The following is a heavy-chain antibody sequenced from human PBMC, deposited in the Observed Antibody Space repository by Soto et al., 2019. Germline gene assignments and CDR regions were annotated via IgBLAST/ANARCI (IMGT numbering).Heavy chain of an antibody. V-gene: IGHV4-61*01. J-gene: IGHJ5*02. Sequence: SETLSLTCTVSGGAVSSGTYYWSWIRQPPGKGLEWIGHIYFTGSTNYNPSLKSRVTMSLDTSRNQFSLKLSSVTAADTAVYYCTRGPPRVQWFDPWGLGTLVTVYS. CDR3: TRGPPRVQWFDP. CDR1: GGAVSSGTYY. CDR2: IYFTGST.